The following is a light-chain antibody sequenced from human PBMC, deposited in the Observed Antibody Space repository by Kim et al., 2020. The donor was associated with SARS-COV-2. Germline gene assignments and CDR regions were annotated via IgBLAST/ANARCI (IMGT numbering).Light chain of an antibody. J-gene: IGLJ2*01. CDR3: GSFSVTGSLVV. CDR2: DVT. Sequence: QSITISCTGTNSDLCAYNSVSWYQQHPGKVPKLVIFDVTDRPSGISSRFSGSKSGNTASLTISGLQTEDEADYFCGSFSVTGSLVVFGGGTQLTVL. CDR1: NSDLCAYNS. V-gene: IGLV2-14*03.